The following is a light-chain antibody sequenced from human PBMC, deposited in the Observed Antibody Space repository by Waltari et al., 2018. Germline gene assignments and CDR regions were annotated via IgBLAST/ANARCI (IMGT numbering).Light chain of an antibody. CDR1: QSISSW. CDR2: KAS. V-gene: IGKV1-5*03. J-gene: IGKJ1*01. CDR3: QQYNSYPWT. Sequence: DIQMTQSPSTLSASVGDRLTITCRASQSISSWLAWYQQKPGKAPKLLIYKASSLESGVPSRFSGSGSGTEFTLTISSLQPDDSATYYCQQYNSYPWTFGQGTKVEIK.